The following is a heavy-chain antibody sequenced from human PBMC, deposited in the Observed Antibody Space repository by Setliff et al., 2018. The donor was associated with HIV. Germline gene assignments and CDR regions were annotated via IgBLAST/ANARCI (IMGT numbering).Heavy chain of an antibody. J-gene: IGHJ5*02. CDR2: IDHRGST. CDR3: ARDLNSGDYPHWFDP. D-gene: IGHD4-17*01. V-gene: IGHV4-34*01. Sequence: SETLSLTCAVYGGSFSGYYWSWIRQPPGKGLEWIGEIDHRGSTNYNPSLKSRVTISVDTSKNQFSLKLSSVTAADTAVYYCARDLNSGDYPHWFDPWGQGTLVTVSS. CDR1: GGSFSGYY.